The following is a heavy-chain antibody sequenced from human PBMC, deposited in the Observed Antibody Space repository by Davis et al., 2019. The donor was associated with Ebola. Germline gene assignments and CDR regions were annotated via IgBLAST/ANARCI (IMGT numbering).Heavy chain of an antibody. Sequence: PGGSLRLSCAASGFTVSSNYMSWVRQAPGKGLEWVSVIYSGGSTYYADSVKGRFTISRDNSKKTLYLQMNSLRAEDTAVYYCAREYYYGSGSGMDVWGQGTTVTVSS. CDR2: IYSGGST. CDR1: GFTVSSNY. V-gene: IGHV3-66*01. D-gene: IGHD3-10*01. J-gene: IGHJ6*02. CDR3: AREYYYGSGSGMDV.